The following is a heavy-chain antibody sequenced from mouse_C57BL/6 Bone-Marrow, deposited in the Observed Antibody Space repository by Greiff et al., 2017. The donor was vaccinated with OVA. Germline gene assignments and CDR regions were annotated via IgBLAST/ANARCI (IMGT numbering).Heavy chain of an antibody. J-gene: IGHJ4*01. V-gene: IGHV1-7*01. CDR3: ARSPSMVTTGYYAMDY. CDR1: GYTFTSYW. D-gene: IGHD2-2*01. Sequence: VKLMESGAELAKPGASVKLSCKASGYTFTSYWMHWVKQRPGQGLEWIGYINPSSGYTKSNQQFKDKATLTADKSSSTAYMQLSSLTCEDSAVYYCARSPSMVTTGYYAMDYWGQGTSVTVSS. CDR2: INPSSGYT.